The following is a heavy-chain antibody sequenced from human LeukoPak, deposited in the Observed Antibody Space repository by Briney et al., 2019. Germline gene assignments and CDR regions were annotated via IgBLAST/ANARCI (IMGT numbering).Heavy chain of an antibody. V-gene: IGHV4-59*01. Sequence: SETLSLTCTVSGGSISSYYWSWIRQPPGKGLEWIGYIYYSGSTNYNPSLKSRVTISVDTSKNQFSLKLSSVTAADTAVYYCARDRRYSGYENDAFDIWGQGTMVTVSS. CDR2: IYYSGST. D-gene: IGHD5-12*01. CDR3: ARDRRYSGYENDAFDI. CDR1: GGSISSYY. J-gene: IGHJ3*02.